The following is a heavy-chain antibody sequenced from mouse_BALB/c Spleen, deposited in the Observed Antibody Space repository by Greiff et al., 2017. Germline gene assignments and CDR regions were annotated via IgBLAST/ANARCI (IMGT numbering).Heavy chain of an antibody. J-gene: IGHJ1*01. V-gene: IGHV2-9*02. CDR3: ARGYFSYWYFDV. Sequence: VKLMESGPGLVAPSQSLSITCTVSGFSLTSYGVHWVRQPPGKGLEWLGVIWAGGSTNYNSALMSRLSISKDNSKSQVFLKMNSLQTDDTAMYYCARGYFSYWYFDVWGAGTTVTVSS. CDR2: IWAGGST. CDR1: GFSLTSYG.